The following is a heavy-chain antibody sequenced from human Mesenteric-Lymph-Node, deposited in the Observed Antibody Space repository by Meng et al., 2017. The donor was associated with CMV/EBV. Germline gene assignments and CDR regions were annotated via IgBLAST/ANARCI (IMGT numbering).Heavy chain of an antibody. V-gene: IGHV3-21*01. J-gene: IGHJ4*02. CDR3: ARDHPSYSASPHLY. D-gene: IGHD6-13*01. CDR1: KSSLNYDS. CDR2: IGGVFNYA. Sequence: GESLKISCVAPKSSLNYDSVNWVRLTPGKGLEWVSHIGGVFNYAYYADSVKGRFTTSRDNADDTVYLDMTSLRAEDTGVYYCARDHPSYSASPHLYWGQGTLVTVSS.